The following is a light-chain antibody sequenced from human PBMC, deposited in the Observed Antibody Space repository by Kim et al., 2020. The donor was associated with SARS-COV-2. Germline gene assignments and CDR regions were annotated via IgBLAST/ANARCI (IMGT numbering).Light chain of an antibody. Sequence: PGERATLSCRASQSVSSYLAWYQQKPGQAPRLLIYDASNRATGIPARFSGSGSGTDFTLTISSLEPEDFAVYYCQQRSNWWTFGQGTKVDIK. CDR1: QSVSSY. CDR2: DAS. V-gene: IGKV3-11*01. CDR3: QQRSNWWT. J-gene: IGKJ1*01.